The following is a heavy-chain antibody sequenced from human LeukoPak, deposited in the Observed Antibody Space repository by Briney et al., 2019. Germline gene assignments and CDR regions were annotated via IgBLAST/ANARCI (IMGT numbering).Heavy chain of an antibody. V-gene: IGHV4-39*07. J-gene: IGHJ4*02. CDR1: GGSISSSSYY. CDR2: IYFSGST. D-gene: IGHD2-21*02. Sequence: PSETLSLTCTVSGGSISSSSYYWGWIRQPPGKGLGWIGSIYFSGSTYYHPSLKSRVTISVDPSKNHFSLRPISVTAADTAVYYCAINCGGDCYSSGLDYWGQGTLVTVSS. CDR3: AINCGGDCYSSGLDY.